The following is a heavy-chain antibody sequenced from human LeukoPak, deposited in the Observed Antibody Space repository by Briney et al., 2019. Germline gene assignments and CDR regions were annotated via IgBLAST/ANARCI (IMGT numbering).Heavy chain of an antibody. Sequence: SQTLSLTCTVSGGSISSGGYYWSWIRQHPGKGLEWIGYIYYSGSTYYNPSLKSRVTISVDTSKNQFSLKLSSVTAADMAVYYCARENYSSGWYGFDYWGQGTLVTVSS. CDR1: GGSISSGGYY. V-gene: IGHV4-31*03. D-gene: IGHD6-19*01. CDR2: IYYSGST. CDR3: ARENYSSGWYGFDY. J-gene: IGHJ4*02.